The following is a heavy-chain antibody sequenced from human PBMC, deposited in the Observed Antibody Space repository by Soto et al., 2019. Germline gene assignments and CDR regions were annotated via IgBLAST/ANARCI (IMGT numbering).Heavy chain of an antibody. CDR2: INAGNGNT. J-gene: IGHJ3*02. CDR1: GYTFTSYA. V-gene: IGHV1-3*01. Sequence: ASVKVSCKASGYTFTSYAMHWVRQAPGQRLGWMGWINAGNGNTKYSQKFQGRVTITRDTSASTAYMELSSLRSEDTAVYYCARDDLIVWQQLGSGSYAFDIWGQGTMVTVSS. CDR3: ARDDLIVWQQLGSGSYAFDI. D-gene: IGHD6-13*01.